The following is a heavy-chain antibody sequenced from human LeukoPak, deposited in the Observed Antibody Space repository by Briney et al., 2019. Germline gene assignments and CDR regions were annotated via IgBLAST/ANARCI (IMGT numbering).Heavy chain of an antibody. CDR3: ARGGRYFDWLPFDY. CDR2: INPNSGGT. CDR1: GYTFTGYY. J-gene: IGHJ4*02. D-gene: IGHD3-9*01. Sequence: ASVKVSCKASGYTFTGYYMHWVRQAPGQGLEWMGWINPNSGGTNYAQKLQGRVTMTTDTSTSTAYMELRSLRSDDTAVYYCARGGRYFDWLPFDYWGQGTLVTVSS. V-gene: IGHV1-2*02.